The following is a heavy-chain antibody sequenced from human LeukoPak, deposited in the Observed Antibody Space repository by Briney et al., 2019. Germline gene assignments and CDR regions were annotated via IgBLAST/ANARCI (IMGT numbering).Heavy chain of an antibody. V-gene: IGHV3-23*01. Sequence: QPGGTLRLSCAASGFTFSSYGMSWVRQAPGKGLEWVSSVSGSGYSTYHADSVKGRFAISRDNSKNTLYLQMNSLRTDDTAIYYCAKDESLTPMVMQRRGTRRPLDFWGQGTLVTVSS. CDR1: GFTFSSYG. D-gene: IGHD5-18*01. CDR3: AKDESLTPMVMQRRGTRRPLDF. CDR2: VSGSGYST. J-gene: IGHJ4*02.